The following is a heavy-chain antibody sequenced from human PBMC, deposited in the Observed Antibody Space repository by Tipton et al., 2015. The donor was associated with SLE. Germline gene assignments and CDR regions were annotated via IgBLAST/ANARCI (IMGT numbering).Heavy chain of an antibody. CDR3: ARPVGFSGYDYGLNF. CDR2: ISDSGSDT. D-gene: IGHD5-12*01. Sequence: SLRLSCAASGFTLSRYAMTWVRQAPGKGLQWVSAISDSGSDTYYADSVKGRFTISRDNTKNTLYLQINSLRAEDTAVYYCARPVGFSGYDYGLNFWGQGTLVTVSS. J-gene: IGHJ4*02. CDR1: GFTLSRYA. V-gene: IGHV3-23*01.